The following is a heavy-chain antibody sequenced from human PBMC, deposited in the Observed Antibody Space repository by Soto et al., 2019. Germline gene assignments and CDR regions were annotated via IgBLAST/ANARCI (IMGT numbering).Heavy chain of an antibody. D-gene: IGHD2-2*01. CDR1: GYHFTSHC. CDR3: ARALQTVVVACIWD. V-gene: IGHV1-18*04. CDR2: ISGYNGDT. Sequence: ASVKTSCKDSGYHFTSHCISWVRQDPGQGHEWMGWISGYNGDTNYAQKLQGRVTMTTDTSTSTAYMVLRSMRSDDTAVQYCARALQTVVVACIWDWGQGALVTASS. J-gene: IGHJ4*01.